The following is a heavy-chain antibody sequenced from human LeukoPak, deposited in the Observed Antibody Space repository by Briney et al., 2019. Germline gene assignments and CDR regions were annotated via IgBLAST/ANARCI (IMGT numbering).Heavy chain of an antibody. CDR3: AGYYYDSSRGFDL. V-gene: IGHV3-48*03. J-gene: IGHJ5*02. D-gene: IGHD3-22*01. CDR2: ISSSGNTI. CDR1: GFTFSSYE. Sequence: GGSLRLSCAASGFTFSSYEMNRVRQAPGRGLEWISYISSSGNTIYYADSVKGRFTISRDNAKNSLYLQMNSLRAEDTALYYCAGYYYDSSRGFDLWGQGTLVTVSA.